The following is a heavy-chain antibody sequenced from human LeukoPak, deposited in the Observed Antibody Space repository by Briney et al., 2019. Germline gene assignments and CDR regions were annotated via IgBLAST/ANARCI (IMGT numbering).Heavy chain of an antibody. D-gene: IGHD3-3*01. CDR3: ARHQGVVDL. J-gene: IGHJ2*01. V-gene: IGHV4-34*01. CDR1: GESFRGFY. Sequence: SETLSLACAVYGESFRGFYWSWIRQPPGKGLEWIGEISHSGSSNYNPSLKSRVTISIDTSKNQFSLKLTSVTAADTAVYYCARHQGVVDLWGRGSLVTVSS. CDR2: ISHSGSS.